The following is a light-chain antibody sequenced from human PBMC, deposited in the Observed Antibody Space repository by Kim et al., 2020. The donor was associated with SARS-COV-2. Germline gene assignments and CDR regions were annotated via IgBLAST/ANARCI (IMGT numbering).Light chain of an antibody. CDR3: QQYYTTPYT. V-gene: IGKV4-1*01. CDR1: QSLLYGPNNRNF. Sequence: DIVLTQSPDTLAVSLGGRATLNCKSSQSLLYGPNNRNFLAWYQQKPGQPPKLVVYWASTRASGVPDRFSGSGSGADFALTISRLQAEDVAVYYCQQYYTTPYTFGQGTKLEI. CDR2: WAS. J-gene: IGKJ2*01.